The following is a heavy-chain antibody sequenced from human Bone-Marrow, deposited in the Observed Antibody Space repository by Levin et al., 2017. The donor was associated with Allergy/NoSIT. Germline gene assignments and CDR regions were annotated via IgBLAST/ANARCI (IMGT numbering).Heavy chain of an antibody. D-gene: IGHD6-13*01. Sequence: SQTLSLTCTVSGGSISSGTSYWSWVRQPPGKALEWIGNIFYSGKTDYSPSLQSRVTMSVDMSQNQFSLRLNSVNVADTAVYFCARAVGQLVTHLAWGPKKTYSHYRMDAWGPGTTVVVSS. J-gene: IGHJ6*02. CDR1: GGSISSGTSY. CDR3: ARAVGQLVTHLAWGPKKTYSHYRMDA. CDR2: IFYSGKT. V-gene: IGHV4-30-4*01.